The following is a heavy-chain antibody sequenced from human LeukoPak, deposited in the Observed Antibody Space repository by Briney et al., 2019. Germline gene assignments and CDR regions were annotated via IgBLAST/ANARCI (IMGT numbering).Heavy chain of an antibody. CDR3: ARGYGSGSYSRGNWFDP. D-gene: IGHD3-10*01. CDR2: IYSGGST. CDR1: GFTFSSYA. Sequence: GGSLRLSCAASGFTFSSYAMSWVRQAPGKGLEWVSVIYSGGSTYYADSVKGRFTISRDNSKNTLYLQMNSLRAEDTAVYYCARGYGSGSYSRGNWFDPWGQGTLVTVSS. J-gene: IGHJ5*02. V-gene: IGHV3-53*01.